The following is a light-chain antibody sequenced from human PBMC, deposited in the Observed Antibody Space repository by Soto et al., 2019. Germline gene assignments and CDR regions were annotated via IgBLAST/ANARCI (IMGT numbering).Light chain of an antibody. J-gene: IGLJ1*01. CDR2: DDS. Sequence: SYELAQPPSVSGAPGQTARITCGGNNIGRKSVHWYQQKPGQAPVLVVYDDSDRRSGIPERFSGSNSGNTATLTISRVEAGDAADYYCQVWDSSSDHLYVFGTGTKVTVL. CDR1: NIGRKS. CDR3: QVWDSSSDHLYV. V-gene: IGLV3-21*02.